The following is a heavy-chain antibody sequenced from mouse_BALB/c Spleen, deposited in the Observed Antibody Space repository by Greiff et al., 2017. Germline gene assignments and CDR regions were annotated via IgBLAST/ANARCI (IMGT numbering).Heavy chain of an antibody. J-gene: IGHJ4*01. V-gene: IGHV1-15*01. D-gene: IGHD2-1*01. Sequence: QVQLQQSGAELVRPGASVTLSCKASGYTFTDYEMHWVKQTPVHGLEWIGAIDPETGGTAYNQKFKGKATLTADNSSSTAYMELRSLTSEDTAVYYCTRSGNDAMDYWGQGTSVTVAS. CDR1: GYTFTDYE. CDR2: IDPETGGT. CDR3: TRSGNDAMDY.